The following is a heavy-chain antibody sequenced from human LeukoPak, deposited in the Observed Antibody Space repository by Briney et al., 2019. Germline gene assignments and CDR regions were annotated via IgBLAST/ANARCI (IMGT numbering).Heavy chain of an antibody. D-gene: IGHD5-18*01. CDR2: ISYDGSNK. CDR3: AKDCRGRYSYGYSDD. CDR1: GFTFSSYS. V-gene: IGHV3-30*18. J-gene: IGHJ4*02. Sequence: GGSLRLSCAASGFTFSSYSMNWVRQAPGKGLEWVAVISYDGSNKYYADSVKGRFTISRDNSKNTLYLQMNSLRAEDTAVYYCAKDCRGRYSYGYSDDWGQGTLVTVSS.